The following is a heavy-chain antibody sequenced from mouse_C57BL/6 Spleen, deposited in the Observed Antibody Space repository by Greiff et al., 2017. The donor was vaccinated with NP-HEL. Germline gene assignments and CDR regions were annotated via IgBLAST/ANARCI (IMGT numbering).Heavy chain of an antibody. J-gene: IGHJ4*01. CDR3: ARSYYGSSLAMDY. CDR2: IHPNSGST. CDR1: GYTFTSYW. V-gene: IGHV1-64*01. D-gene: IGHD1-1*01. Sequence: QVQLQQPGAELVKPGASVKLSCKASGYTFTSYWMHWVKQRPGQGLEWIGMIHPNSGSTNYNEKFKSKATLTVDKSSSTAYMQLSSLTSEDSAVYYCARSYYGSSLAMDYWGQGTSVTVSS.